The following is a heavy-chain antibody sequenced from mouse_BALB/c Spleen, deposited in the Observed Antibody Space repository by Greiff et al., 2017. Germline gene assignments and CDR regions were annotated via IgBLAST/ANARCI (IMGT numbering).Heavy chain of an antibody. D-gene: IGHD2-4*01. CDR1: GFTFSSFG. J-gene: IGHJ2*01. V-gene: IGHV5-17*02. CDR3: ARAYDSPYYFDY. CDR2: ISSGSSTI. Sequence: EVMLVESGGGLVQPGGSRKLSCAASGFTFSSFGMHWVRQAPEKGLEWVAYISSGSSTIYYADTVKGRFTISRDNPKNTLFLQMTSLRSEDTAMYYCARAYDSPYYFDYWGQGTTLTVSS.